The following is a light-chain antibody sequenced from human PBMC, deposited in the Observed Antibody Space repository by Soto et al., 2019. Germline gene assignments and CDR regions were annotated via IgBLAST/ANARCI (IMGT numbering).Light chain of an antibody. CDR3: AAWDDSLSGVV. Sequence: SYELTQPPAVSVAPGQTATIPCGGSNIGGKSVHWYRQRPDQAPVLVLYDDRDRPSGLPERLSGSKSGTSASLALSGLRSEDEADYYCAAWDDSLSGVVFGGGTKLTVL. V-gene: IGLV3-21*02. CDR2: DDR. J-gene: IGLJ2*01. CDR1: NIGGKS.